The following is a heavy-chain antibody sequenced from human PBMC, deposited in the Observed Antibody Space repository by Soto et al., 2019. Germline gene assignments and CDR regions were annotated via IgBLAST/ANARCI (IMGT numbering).Heavy chain of an antibody. Sequence: SETLSLTCAVSVEPMTGGYYWGWIRQSPGKGLEWIGSIYYGGTTYYNPSLRSRLAISIDTSKNQFSLKLTSVTAADTALYFCARGWYYFDFWGRGTLVTVSS. D-gene: IGHD2-15*01. V-gene: IGHV4-38-2*01. J-gene: IGHJ4*02. CDR2: IYYGGTT. CDR1: VEPMTGGYY. CDR3: ARGWYYFDF.